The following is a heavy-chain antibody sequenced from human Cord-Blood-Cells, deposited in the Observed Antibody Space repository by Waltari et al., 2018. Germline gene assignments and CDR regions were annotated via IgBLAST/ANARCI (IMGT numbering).Heavy chain of an antibody. Sequence: QVQLQESGPGLVKPSETLSLTCTVSGGPISSYYWSWIRQPPGKGLEWIGRIYTSGSTNYNPSLKSRVTMSVDTSKNQFSLKLSSVTAADTAVYYCARDSDDSSGYYYNWFDPWGQGTLVTVSS. V-gene: IGHV4-4*07. CDR3: ARDSDDSSGYYYNWFDP. D-gene: IGHD3-22*01. CDR1: GGPISSYY. J-gene: IGHJ5*02. CDR2: IYTSGST.